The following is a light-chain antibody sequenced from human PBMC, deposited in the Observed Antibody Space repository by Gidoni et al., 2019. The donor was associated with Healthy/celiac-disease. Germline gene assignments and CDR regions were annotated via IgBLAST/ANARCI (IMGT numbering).Light chain of an antibody. CDR2: AAS. CDR1: QGISSY. V-gene: IGKV1-8*01. CDR3: QQYYSYPRT. J-gene: IGKJ1*01. Sequence: AIRITQSPSSLSASTGDRVTITCRASQGISSYLAWYQQKPGKAPKLLIYAASSLQSGVPSRFSGSGSWTDFTLPIICLQSEDFATYYCQQYYSYPRTFGQGTKVEIK.